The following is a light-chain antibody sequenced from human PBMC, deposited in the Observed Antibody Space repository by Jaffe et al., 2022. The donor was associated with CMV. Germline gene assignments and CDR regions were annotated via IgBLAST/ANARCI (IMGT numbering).Light chain of an antibody. CDR1: QTISSSS. CDR3: QQYDTSPYT. V-gene: IGKV3-20*01. Sequence: EIVLTQSPGTLSLSPGERVTLSCRASQTISSSSLAWYQQKPGQAPRLLIYDASNRATGFPDRFSGSGSGTDFTLTISRLEPEDFAVYYCQQYDTSPYTFGQGTKLEIK. CDR2: DAS. J-gene: IGKJ2*01.